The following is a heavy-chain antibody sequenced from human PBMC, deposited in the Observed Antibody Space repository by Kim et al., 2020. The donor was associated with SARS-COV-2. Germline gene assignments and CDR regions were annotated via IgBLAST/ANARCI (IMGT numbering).Heavy chain of an antibody. CDR1: GFTFNTYW. D-gene: IGHD4-17*01. CDR3: ARDVGGDLDY. CDR2: IKQDGSDK. J-gene: IGHJ4*02. Sequence: VGSLRLSCAASGFTFNTYWMAWVRQAPGKGLEWVANIKQDGSDKNYVDSVKGRFTISRDNAKNSLYLQMNSLRVEDTAVYYCARDVGGDLDYWSQGTLVTVSS. V-gene: IGHV3-7*03.